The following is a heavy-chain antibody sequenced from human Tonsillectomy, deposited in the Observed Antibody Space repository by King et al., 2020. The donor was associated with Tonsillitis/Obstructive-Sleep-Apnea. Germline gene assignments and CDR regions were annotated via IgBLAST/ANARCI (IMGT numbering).Heavy chain of an antibody. J-gene: IGHJ4*02. CDR3: AKDKEKEFTVLRGVISAPFDC. V-gene: IGHV3-9*01. Sequence: VQLVESGGGLVQPGRSLRLSCAASGFTFNECAMHWVRQAPGKGLEWVSGISWNSGSIGYADSVQGRFTISRDNAKNSLYLQMNSLRAEDTALYYCAKDKEKEFTVLRGVISAPFDCWGQGTLVTVSS. CDR2: ISWNSGSI. D-gene: IGHD3-10*01. CDR1: GFTFNECA.